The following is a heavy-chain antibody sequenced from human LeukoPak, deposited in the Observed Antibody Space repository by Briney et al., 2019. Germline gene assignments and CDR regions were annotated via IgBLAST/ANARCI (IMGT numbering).Heavy chain of an antibody. V-gene: IGHV4-61*02. Sequence: SETLSLTCTVSGGSISSGNYHWRWIRQPAGTGLEWIGRISTSGSTNYNPSLKSRVTISLDTSKNQFSLKLSSVTAADTAVYYCARSGGNYSSWGQGTLVTVSS. CDR3: ARSGGNYSS. J-gene: IGHJ4*02. CDR2: ISTSGST. D-gene: IGHD1-26*01. CDR1: GGSISSGNYH.